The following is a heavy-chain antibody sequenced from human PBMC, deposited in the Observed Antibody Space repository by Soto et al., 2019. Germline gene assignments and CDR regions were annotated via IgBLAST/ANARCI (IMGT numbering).Heavy chain of an antibody. CDR1: GFTFSSYA. CDR3: ARKMEY. V-gene: IGHV3-64*01. CDR2: ISSNGGST. D-gene: IGHD2-8*01. J-gene: IGHJ4*02. Sequence: GGSLRLSCAASGFTFSSYAMHWVRQAPGKGLEYVSAISSNGGSTYYANSVKGRFTISRDNSKNTLYLQMGSLRAEDMAVYYCARKMEYWGQGTLVTVSS.